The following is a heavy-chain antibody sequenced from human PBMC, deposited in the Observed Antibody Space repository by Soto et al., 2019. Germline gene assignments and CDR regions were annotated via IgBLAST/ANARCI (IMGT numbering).Heavy chain of an antibody. J-gene: IGHJ4*02. CDR3: AASYGSGYRAFDF. D-gene: IGHD3-10*01. V-gene: IGHV1-69*02. Sequence: QVQLVQSGTEVKKPGSSVKVSCKASGDTFRFYTINWVRQAPGLGLEWVGRINPIVSMSNYAQKFQGRVSLTADKATSTAYLELRRLRSDDRAMYCCAASYGSGYRAFDFWGQGALVIVSS. CDR2: INPIVSMS. CDR1: GDTFRFYT.